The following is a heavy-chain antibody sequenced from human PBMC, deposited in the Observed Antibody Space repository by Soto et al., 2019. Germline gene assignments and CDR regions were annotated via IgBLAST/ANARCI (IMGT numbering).Heavy chain of an antibody. V-gene: IGHV3-23*01. CDR1: GFTFINYA. D-gene: IGHD2-21*01. CDR3: ARKVVGSTSRPDYWYCDL. Sequence: EVQLLESGGDSVQPGGSVRLSCAGSGFTFINYAMNWVRQAPGKGLEWVSTISGGGDATFFADSVRGRFTFSRDNSKNTVTLQMNRLGVDDTAVYYCARKVVGSTSRPDYWYCDLWGRGTLVTVSS. J-gene: IGHJ2*01. CDR2: ISGGGDAT.